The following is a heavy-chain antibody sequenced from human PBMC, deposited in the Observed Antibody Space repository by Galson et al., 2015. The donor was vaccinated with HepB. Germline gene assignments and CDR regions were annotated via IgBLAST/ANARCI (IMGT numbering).Heavy chain of an antibody. CDR2: IRSKTNSYAT. D-gene: IGHD2-15*01. Sequence: SLRLSCAASGFSFSGSAMHWVRQASGKGLEWVGHIRSKTNSYATAYGASVKGRFTISRDDSKNTAYLQMNSLRTEDSAVYYCTRTGLYWAFDIWGQGTMVTVSS. J-gene: IGHJ3*02. CDR1: GFSFSGSA. CDR3: TRTGLYWAFDI. V-gene: IGHV3-73*01.